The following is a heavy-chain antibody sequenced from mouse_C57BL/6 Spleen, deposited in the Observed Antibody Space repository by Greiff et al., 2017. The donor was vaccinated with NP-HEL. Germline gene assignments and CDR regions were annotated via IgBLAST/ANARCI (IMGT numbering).Heavy chain of an antibody. CDR2: TSDGGSYT. Sequence: EVQGVESGGGLVKPGGSLKLSCAASGFTFSSYAMSWVRQTPEKRLEWVATTSDGGSYTYYPDNVKGRFTISRDNAKNNLYLQMSHLKSEDTAMYYCARAGELLRYLDYWGQGTTLTVSS. CDR1: GFTFSSYA. CDR3: ARAGELLRYLDY. V-gene: IGHV5-4*01. J-gene: IGHJ2*01. D-gene: IGHD1-1*01.